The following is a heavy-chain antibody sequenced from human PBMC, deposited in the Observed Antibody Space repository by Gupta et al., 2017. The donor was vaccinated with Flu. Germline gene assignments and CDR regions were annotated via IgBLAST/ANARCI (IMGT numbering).Heavy chain of an antibody. V-gene: IGHV4-39*01. Sequence: QLQLQESGPGLLKPSETLSLTCTVSAGSVNSGSLYWGWVRQPPGKGLEWIGSIYYTADTYYNPSLGSRVTISVDTSKNQFSLKLTSVTAADSAVYCCAGGDDSYDSSAYLDAFDIWGQGTVVTVPS. CDR1: AGSVNSGSLY. D-gene: IGHD3-22*01. CDR3: AGGDDSYDSSAYLDAFDI. J-gene: IGHJ3*02. CDR2: IYYTADT.